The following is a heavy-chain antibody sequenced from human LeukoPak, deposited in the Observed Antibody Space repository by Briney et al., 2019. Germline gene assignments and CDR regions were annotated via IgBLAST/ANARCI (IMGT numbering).Heavy chain of an antibody. CDR2: IYYSGST. J-gene: IGHJ3*02. V-gene: IGHV4-30-4*01. Sequence: PSQTLSLTCTVSGGSISSGDYYWSWIRQPPGKGLKWIGYIYYSGSTYYNPSLKSRVTISVDTSKNQFSLKLSSVTAADTAVYYCAREDITMLYDAFDIWGQGTMVTVSS. CDR3: AREDITMLYDAFDI. D-gene: IGHD2-8*01. CDR1: GGSISSGDYY.